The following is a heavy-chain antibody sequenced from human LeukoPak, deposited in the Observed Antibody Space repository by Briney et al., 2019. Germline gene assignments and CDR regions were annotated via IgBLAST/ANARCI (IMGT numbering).Heavy chain of an antibody. CDR3: ARAPGYSYGYSWFDP. V-gene: IGHV4-59*01. CDR2: IYYSGST. J-gene: IGHJ5*02. D-gene: IGHD5-18*01. CDR1: GASISSYY. Sequence: SETLSLTCTVSGASISSYYWSWIRQPPGKGLEWIGYIYYSGSTNYNPSLKSRVTISVDTSTNQFSLKLSSVTAADTAVYYCARAPGYSYGYSWFDPCGQGTLVTVSS.